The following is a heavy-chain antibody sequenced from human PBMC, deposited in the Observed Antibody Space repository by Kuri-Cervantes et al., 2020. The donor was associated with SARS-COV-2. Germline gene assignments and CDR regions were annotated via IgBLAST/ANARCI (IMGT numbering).Heavy chain of an antibody. CDR1: GFTFSSYW. Sequence: GESLKISCAASGFTFSSYWMHWVRQAPGKGLVWVSRINSDGSSTSYADSVKGRFTIPRDNSQNKLYLQMRSLRPEDTAMYYCAKDGAGAHDFWGQGTLVTVSS. CDR2: INSDGSST. D-gene: IGHD4/OR15-4a*01. CDR3: AKDGAGAHDF. J-gene: IGHJ4*02. V-gene: IGHV3-74*01.